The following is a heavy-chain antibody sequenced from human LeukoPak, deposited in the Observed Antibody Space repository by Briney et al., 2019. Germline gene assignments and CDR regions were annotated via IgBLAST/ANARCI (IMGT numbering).Heavy chain of an antibody. J-gene: IGHJ4*02. V-gene: IGHV1-8*01. Sequence: GASVKVSCKASGYTFTSYDINWVRQATGQGLEWMGWMNPNSGNTGYAQKLQGRVTMTTDTSTSTAYMELRSLRSDDTAVYYCARDATIFGVVIFDYWGQGTLVTVSS. D-gene: IGHD3-3*01. CDR3: ARDATIFGVVIFDY. CDR1: GYTFTSYD. CDR2: MNPNSGNT.